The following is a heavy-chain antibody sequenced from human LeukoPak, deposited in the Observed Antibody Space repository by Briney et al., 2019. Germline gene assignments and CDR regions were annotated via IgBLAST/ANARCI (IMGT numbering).Heavy chain of an antibody. CDR2: IKSKTDGGTT. J-gene: IGHJ5*02. V-gene: IGHV3-15*01. D-gene: IGHD2-15*01. CDR1: GFTFSNAW. Sequence: GGSLRLSCAASGFTFSNAWMSWVRQAPGKGLEWVGRIKSKTDGGTTDYAAPVKGRFTISRDDSKNTLYLQMNSLETEDTAVYYCTTEDIVVVVAATHIPWGQGTLVTVSS. CDR3: TTEDIVVVVAATHIP.